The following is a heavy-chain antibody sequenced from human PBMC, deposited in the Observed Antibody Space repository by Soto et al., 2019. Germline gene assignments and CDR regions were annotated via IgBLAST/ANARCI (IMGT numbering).Heavy chain of an antibody. CDR2: IIPIFGTA. D-gene: IGHD2-15*01. CDR3: ARNSGDIVVVVAASQRSSYYYGMDV. Sequence: QVQLVQSGAEVKKPGSSVKVSCKASGGTFSSYAISWVRQAPGQGLEWMGGIIPIFGTANYAQKFQGRVTITADESTSTAYMELSSLRSEDTAVYYFARNSGDIVVVVAASQRSSYYYGMDVWGQGTTVTVSS. V-gene: IGHV1-69*01. CDR1: GGTFSSYA. J-gene: IGHJ6*02.